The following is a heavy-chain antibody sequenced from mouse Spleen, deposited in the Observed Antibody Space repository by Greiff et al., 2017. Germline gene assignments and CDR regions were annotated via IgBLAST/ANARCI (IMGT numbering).Heavy chain of an antibody. Sequence: QVQLQQPGAELVKPGASVRWSCKASGYTLTSYWMHWVKQRPGQGLEWIGMIHPNCGSTNYNEKFKSKATLTVDKSSSTAYLQLSSLTSEDSAVYYCATIHPQFITTVDWFAYWGQGTLVTVSA. CDR1: GYTLTSYW. D-gene: IGHD1-1*01. V-gene: IGHV1-64*01. CDR3: ATIHPQFITTVDWFAY. J-gene: IGHJ3*01. CDR2: IHPNCGST.